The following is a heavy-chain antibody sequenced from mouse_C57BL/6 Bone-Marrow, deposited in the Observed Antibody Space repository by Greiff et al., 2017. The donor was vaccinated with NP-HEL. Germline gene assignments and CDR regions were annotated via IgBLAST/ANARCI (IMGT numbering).Heavy chain of an antibody. Sequence: VQLQQSGAELVRPGASVKLSCKASGYTFTDYYINWVKQRPGQGLEWIARIYPGSGNTYYNEKFKGKATLTAEKSSSTAYMQLSSLTSEDSAVYFCARCGDYEENYAMDYWGQGTSVTVSS. V-gene: IGHV1-76*01. CDR1: GYTFTDYY. J-gene: IGHJ4*01. D-gene: IGHD2-4*01. CDR3: ARCGDYEENYAMDY. CDR2: IYPGSGNT.